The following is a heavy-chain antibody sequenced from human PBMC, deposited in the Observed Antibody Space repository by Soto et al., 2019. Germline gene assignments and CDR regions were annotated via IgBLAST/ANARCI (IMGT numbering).Heavy chain of an antibody. V-gene: IGHV4-39*02. Sequence: QLQLQESGPGLVKPSETLSLTCTVSGVSISTGSYCWGWIRQPPGKGLEWIGTICYAGSIYYNPSLKSRVTMSVDTSKNHFSLELSSVTAADTAVYYCARRTSGSYSDYWGQGTLVTVSS. J-gene: IGHJ4*02. D-gene: IGHD1-26*01. CDR3: ARRTSGSYSDY. CDR1: GVSISTGSYC. CDR2: ICYAGSI.